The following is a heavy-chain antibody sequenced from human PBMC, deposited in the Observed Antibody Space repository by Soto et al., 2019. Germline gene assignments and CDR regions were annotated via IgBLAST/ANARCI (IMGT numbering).Heavy chain of an antibody. D-gene: IGHD2-21*02. CDR3: ARVPYCGGGDCYLVLDF. CDR2: ISTSSSNI. CDR1: GFSFEDSI. V-gene: IGHV3-21*04. Sequence: PWCSRRRSWASCGFSFEDSIMNWVRKAPGKWLGWVSSISTSSSNIHYADSVKGRFTISRDNAKNSLFLQMNSLRAEDKGVYYCARVPYCGGGDCYLVLDFSGQGTLDTVS. J-gene: IGHJ4*02.